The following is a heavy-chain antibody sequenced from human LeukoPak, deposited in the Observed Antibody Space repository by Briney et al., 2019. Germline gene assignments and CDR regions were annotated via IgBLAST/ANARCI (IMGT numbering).Heavy chain of an antibody. V-gene: IGHV3-21*01. CDR1: GFTFSSYS. J-gene: IGHJ6*02. CDR3: ARDHCDSSGYYGMDV. D-gene: IGHD3-22*01. CDR2: ISSSSSYI. Sequence: PGGSLRLSCAASGFTFSSYSMNWVRQAPGKGLEWVSSISSSSSYIYYADSVKGRFTISRDNAKNSLYLQMNSLRAEDTAVYYCARDHCDSSGYYGMDVWGQGTTVTVSS.